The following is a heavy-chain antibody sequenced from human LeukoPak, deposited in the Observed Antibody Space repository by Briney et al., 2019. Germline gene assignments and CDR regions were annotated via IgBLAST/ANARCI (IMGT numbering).Heavy chain of an antibody. V-gene: IGHV3-23*01. CDR1: GFTFSTYV. CDR2: ISDSGGST. J-gene: IGHJ6*02. Sequence: GGSLRLSCAASGFTFSTYVMNWVRQAPGKGLEWVSSISDSGGSTYYADSVKGWFTISRDNSKNTLYLQMNSLRAEDTAVYYCGRYYVMDVWGQGTSVTVSS. CDR3: GRYYVMDV.